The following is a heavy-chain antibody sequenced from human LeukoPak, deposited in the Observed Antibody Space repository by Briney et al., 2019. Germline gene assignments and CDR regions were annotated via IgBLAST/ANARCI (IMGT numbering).Heavy chain of an antibody. V-gene: IGHV4-59*08. CDR3: ARLDDSSGYYSDY. CDR2: IYYSGDI. Sequence: SETLSLTCIVSGDSITSYYWSWIRQSPGKGLEWIGNIYYSGDIHYNPSLKSRVTISVDTAKNQFSLKLDSVTAADTAVYYCARLDDSSGYYSDYWGQGTLVTVSS. J-gene: IGHJ4*02. D-gene: IGHD3-22*01. CDR1: GDSITSYY.